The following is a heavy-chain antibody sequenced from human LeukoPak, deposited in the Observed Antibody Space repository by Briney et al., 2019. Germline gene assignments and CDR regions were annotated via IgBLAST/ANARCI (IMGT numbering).Heavy chain of an antibody. V-gene: IGHV4-34*01. CDR2: INHSGST. Sequence: KPSETLSLTCAVYGGSFSGYYWSWIRQPPGKGLEWIGEINHSGSTNYNPSLKSRVTISVDTSKNQFSLKLSSVTAADTAVYYCATKVVVVAATLAGWFDPWSQGTLVTVSS. CDR3: ATKVVVVAATLAGWFDP. D-gene: IGHD2-15*01. J-gene: IGHJ5*02. CDR1: GGSFSGYY.